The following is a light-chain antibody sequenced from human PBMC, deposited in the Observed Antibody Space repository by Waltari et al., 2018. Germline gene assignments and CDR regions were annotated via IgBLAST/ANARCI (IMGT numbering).Light chain of an antibody. CDR1: QSVSSY. CDR2: DAS. V-gene: IGKV3-11*01. CDR3: QHRSDWPLT. J-gene: IGKJ4*01. Sequence: ELMLTQSPATLSLSPGERATPSCRASQSVSSYLAGYQQKPGQAPRRRTDDASNRATGMPARFRGSESGTDFTLTITSLEPEDFTVYCCQHRSDWPLTFGGGTKVEIK.